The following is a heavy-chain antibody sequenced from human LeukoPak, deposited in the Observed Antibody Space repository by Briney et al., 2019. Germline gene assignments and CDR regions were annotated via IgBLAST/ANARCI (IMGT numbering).Heavy chain of an antibody. V-gene: IGHV1-69*01. CDR1: GCTFSSYA. J-gene: IGHJ3*02. CDR3: ARDSSSGSYFADAFDI. Sequence: GSSVKVSCKASGCTFSSYAMNWVRQAPGQGLEWMGWIIPIFGTANYAQMFQGRVTITADESTSPAYMELSSLKPEDMAVDYSARDSSSGSYFADAFDIWGQGTMVTVSS. CDR2: IIPIFGTA. D-gene: IGHD1-26*01.